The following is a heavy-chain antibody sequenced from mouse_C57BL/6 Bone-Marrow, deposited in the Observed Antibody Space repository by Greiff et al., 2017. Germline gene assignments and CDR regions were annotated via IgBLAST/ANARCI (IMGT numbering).Heavy chain of an antibody. CDR3: ARDLWLRQAWFAY. CDR2: ISDGGSYT. V-gene: IGHV5-4*01. D-gene: IGHD2-2*01. CDR1: GFTFSSYA. J-gene: IGHJ3*01. Sequence: EVKLVESGGGLVKPGGSLKLSCAASGFTFSSYAMSWVRQTPEKRLEWVATISDGGSYTYYPDNVKGRFTISRDNAKNNLYLQMSHLKSEDTAMYYCARDLWLRQAWFAYWGQVTLVTVSA.